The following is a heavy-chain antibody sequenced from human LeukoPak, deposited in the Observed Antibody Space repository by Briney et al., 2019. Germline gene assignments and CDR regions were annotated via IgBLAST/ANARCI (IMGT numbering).Heavy chain of an antibody. CDR3: AKVPNQYSSGWYPGWFDP. D-gene: IGHD6-19*01. J-gene: IGHJ5*02. V-gene: IGHV3-7*03. CDR1: GFTFNSYW. Sequence: GGSLRLSCAASGFTFNSYWMNWVRQAPGKGLEWVANIKRDGSEKYYVDSVKGRFTISRDNAKNSLDLQMNSLRVEDTAVYYCAKVPNQYSSGWYPGWFDPWGQGTLVTVSS. CDR2: IKRDGSEK.